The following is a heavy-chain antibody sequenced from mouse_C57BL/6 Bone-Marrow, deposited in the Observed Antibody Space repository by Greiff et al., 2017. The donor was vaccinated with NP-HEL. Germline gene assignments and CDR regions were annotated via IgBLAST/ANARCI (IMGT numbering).Heavy chain of an antibody. J-gene: IGHJ3*01. V-gene: IGHV1-87*01. D-gene: IGHD2-1*01. CDR3: SEDSSVYYCALIYGNFFAY. CDR1: YTS. Sequence: VQLQQSGPELARPGASVKISCQASYTSFRREHFAIRDTNYWMQREKQRPGQGLEWIGAFYPGNGDTSNNQKYKGKATFTAAKSSCTAYMQLSSLTSEDSSVYYCALIYGNFFAYWGQGTLVTVSA. CDR2: GQGLEWIG.